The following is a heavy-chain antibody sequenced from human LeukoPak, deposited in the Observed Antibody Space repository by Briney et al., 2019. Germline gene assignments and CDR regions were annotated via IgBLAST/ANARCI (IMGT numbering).Heavy chain of an antibody. J-gene: IGHJ4*02. Sequence: GGSLRLSCTVSGFTFRNYGMQWVRQAPGKGLEWVAIIWYDGSNKNYADSVKGRFTISRDNSKNTLYLQMNSLRAEDTAVYYCATVRGCGGDCYYLDYWGQGTLVTVSS. V-gene: IGHV3-33*01. CDR2: IWYDGSNK. CDR1: GFTFRNYG. CDR3: ATVRGCGGDCYYLDY. D-gene: IGHD2-21*02.